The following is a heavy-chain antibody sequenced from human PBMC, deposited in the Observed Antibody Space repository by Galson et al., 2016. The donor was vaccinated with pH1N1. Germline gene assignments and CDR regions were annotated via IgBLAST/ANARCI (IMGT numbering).Heavy chain of an antibody. CDR2: IYLGGSHI. CDR1: GYRFSNSW. CDR3: ARQNDYGDYRGDAFDI. V-gene: IGHV5-51*01. J-gene: IGHJ3*02. D-gene: IGHD4-17*01. Sequence: QSGAEVKKPGESLKISCEGSGYRFSNSWIGWVRQMPGKGLEWMGIIYLGGSHIRYSTSFQGPVTVAADRSIDTVYLQWSSLKASDTAIYYCARQNDYGDYRGDAFDIWGQGTMVTVSS.